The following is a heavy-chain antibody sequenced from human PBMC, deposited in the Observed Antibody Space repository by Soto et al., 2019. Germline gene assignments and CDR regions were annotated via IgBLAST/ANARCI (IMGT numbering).Heavy chain of an antibody. V-gene: IGHV4-30-2*01. J-gene: IGHJ4*02. CDR3: ARDRNYYDSSGGFDY. CDR2: IYHSGST. Sequence: QLQLQESGSGLVKPSQTLSLTCAVSGGSISSGGYSWSWIRQPPGKGLEWIGYIYHSGSTYYNPSLKSRVTISVDRSKNQFSLKLSSVTAADTPVYYCARDRNYYDSSGGFDYWGQGTLVTVSS. D-gene: IGHD3-22*01. CDR1: GGSISSGGYS.